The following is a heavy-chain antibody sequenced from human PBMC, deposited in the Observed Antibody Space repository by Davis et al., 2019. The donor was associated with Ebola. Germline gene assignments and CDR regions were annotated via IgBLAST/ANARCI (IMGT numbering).Heavy chain of an antibody. V-gene: IGHV5-51*01. D-gene: IGHD2-21*02. Sequence: GGSLRLSCKVSGYSFTTYWIGWVRQMPGKGLEWMGTVYPGDSDTRYSPSFQGHVTISAEKSSNTAYLQWSSLKAPDTATYYCAKLGRSSDYYGRHFDWWGQGTRVTVSS. CDR3: AKLGRSSDYYGRHFDW. CDR1: GYSFTTYW. CDR2: VYPGDSDT. J-gene: IGHJ4*02.